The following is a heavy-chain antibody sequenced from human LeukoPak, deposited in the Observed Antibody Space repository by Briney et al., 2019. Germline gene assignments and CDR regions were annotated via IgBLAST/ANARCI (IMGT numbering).Heavy chain of an antibody. J-gene: IGHJ6*02. CDR1: GYTFTNYY. D-gene: IGHD6-19*01. Sequence: ASVKVSCKASGYTFTNYYMHWVRQAPGQGLQWMGIVNPSGGSASYAQRFQGRVTMTRDTSISTAYMELSRLRSDDTAVYYCARFFSRGYSSGWPGLRLLYGMDVWGQGTTVTVSS. CDR3: ARFFSRGYSSGWPGLRLLYGMDV. CDR2: VNPSGGSA. V-gene: IGHV1-46*01.